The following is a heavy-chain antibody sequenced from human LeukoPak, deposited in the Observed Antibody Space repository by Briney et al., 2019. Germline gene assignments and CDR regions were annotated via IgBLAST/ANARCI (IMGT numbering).Heavy chain of an antibody. Sequence: PGGSLGLSGAASGFTFSSYGMHWVRQAPGKGLEWVAVIWYDDSNKYYADSVKGRFTVPRDNSKNTLYLQMNSLRAEDTAVYYCARPSCSGGSCYRYYFDYWGQGTLVTVSS. J-gene: IGHJ4*02. V-gene: IGHV3-33*01. D-gene: IGHD2-15*01. CDR2: IWYDDSNK. CDR3: ARPSCSGGSCYRYYFDY. CDR1: GFTFSSYG.